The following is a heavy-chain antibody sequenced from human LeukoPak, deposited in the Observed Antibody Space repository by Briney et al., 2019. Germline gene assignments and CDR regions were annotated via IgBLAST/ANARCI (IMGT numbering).Heavy chain of an antibody. CDR1: GASISSDY. D-gene: IGHD3-16*01. V-gene: IGHV4-59*08. J-gene: IGHJ2*01. CDR2: KYHNSGAT. Sequence: SETLSLTCAVSGASISSDYWSWIRQPPGKGLEWMRYKYHNSGATAYNPSLASRASISLDTSNNQFSLKLRSVTAADTAVYFCARLKLGAYFDLWGRGTLVTVSS. CDR3: ARLKLGAYFDL.